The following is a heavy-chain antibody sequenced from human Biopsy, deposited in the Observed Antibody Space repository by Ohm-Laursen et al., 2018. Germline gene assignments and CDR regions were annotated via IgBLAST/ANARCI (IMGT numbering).Heavy chain of an antibody. CDR3: LREAATGYYRTADF. D-gene: IGHD3-9*01. CDR2: IWFDGTKK. Sequence: SLRLSCAASGFIFSSYGIHWVRQAPGKGLDWVAVIWFDGTKKYYADSVKGRFTISRDNSKNTLSLQMNSLRVEDTAMYYCLREAATGYYRTADFWGQGTLVTVSS. J-gene: IGHJ4*02. V-gene: IGHV3-33*01. CDR1: GFIFSSYG.